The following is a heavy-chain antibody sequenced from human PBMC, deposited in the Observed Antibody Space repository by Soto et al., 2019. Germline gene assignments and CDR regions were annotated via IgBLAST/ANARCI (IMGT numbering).Heavy chain of an antibody. Sequence: QVQLQESGPGLVKPSDTLSLTCAVSGYSISSSNWWGWIRQPPGKGLEWIGYIYYSGSTYYNPSLKSRVTMSVDTSKNQFSLKLSAVTAGDTAVYYCARSHSSSGVYFDYWGQGTLVTVSP. CDR2: IYYSGST. CDR1: GYSISSSNW. D-gene: IGHD3-10*01. CDR3: ARSHSSSGVYFDY. J-gene: IGHJ4*02. V-gene: IGHV4-28*01.